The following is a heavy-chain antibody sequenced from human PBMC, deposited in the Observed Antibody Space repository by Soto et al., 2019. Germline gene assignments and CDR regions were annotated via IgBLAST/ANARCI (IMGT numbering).Heavy chain of an antibody. V-gene: IGHV3-11*01. Sequence: PWGSLRLSCAASGFTFIDHYMTCSGHAPVKGLEWVSYISSSSSAIYYADSVKGRFIISRDNAKKSLYLQMNSLRGEDTAVYYCARDIGYYYDSYGLDYWGQGTLVTVSS. J-gene: IGHJ4*02. D-gene: IGHD3-22*01. CDR3: ARDIGYYYDSYGLDY. CDR1: GFTFIDHY. CDR2: ISSSSSAI.